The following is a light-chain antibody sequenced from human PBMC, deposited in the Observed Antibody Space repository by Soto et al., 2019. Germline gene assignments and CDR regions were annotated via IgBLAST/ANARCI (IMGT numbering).Light chain of an antibody. V-gene: IGLV2-23*02. J-gene: IGLJ3*02. CDR1: SSDVGYYNL. CDR3: CSFAGSTWV. CDR2: EVT. Sequence: QSVLTQPASVSGSPGQSITISCTGSSSDVGYYNLVSWYQHHPGKAPKLMIYEVTKRPSGVSNRFSGSKSGNTASLTISGLQAEDETDYYCCSFAGSTWVFGGGTKLTVL.